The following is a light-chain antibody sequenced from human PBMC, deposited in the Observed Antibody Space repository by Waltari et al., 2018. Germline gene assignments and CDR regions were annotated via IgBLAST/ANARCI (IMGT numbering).Light chain of an antibody. CDR2: DVT. CDR1: SSDVGGYNY. V-gene: IGLV2-11*01. J-gene: IGLJ3*02. CDR3: CSYAGSITFWV. Sequence: QSALTPPRSVSGSPGQSVTISCTGTSSDVGGYNYVSWYQHPPGKAPKLIIYDVTKRPSGVPDRFSASKSDNTASLTISGLQAEDEADYYCCSYAGSITFWVFGGGTKLTVL.